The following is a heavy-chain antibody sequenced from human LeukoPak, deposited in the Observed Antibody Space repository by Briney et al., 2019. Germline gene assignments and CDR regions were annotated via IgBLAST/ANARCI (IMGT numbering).Heavy chain of an antibody. CDR3: ARRSGWMEYYYYGMDV. CDR2: IHYGGST. Sequence: SETLSLTCTFSSGSISSRNYYWGWIRQPPGKGLEWIGSIHYGGSTYYNPSLKSPDTISVDTSKNQFSLRLSSVTAADTAVYYCARRSGWMEYYYYGMDVWGQGTTVTV. D-gene: IGHD6-19*01. J-gene: IGHJ6*02. CDR1: SGSISSRNYY. V-gene: IGHV4-39*01.